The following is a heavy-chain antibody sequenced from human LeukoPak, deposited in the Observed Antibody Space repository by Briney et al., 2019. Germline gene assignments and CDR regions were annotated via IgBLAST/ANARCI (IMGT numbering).Heavy chain of an antibody. CDR3: ARGGWGIAARPNYYYYYYMDV. V-gene: IGHV4-34*01. J-gene: IGHJ6*03. D-gene: IGHD6-6*01. CDR2: INHSGST. CDR1: GFTFSSYA. Sequence: GSLRLSCAASGFTFSSYAMSWIRQPPGKGLEWIGEINHSGSTNYNPSLKSRVTISVDTSKNQFSLKLSSVTAADTAVYYCARGGWGIAARPNYYYYYYMDVWGKGTTVTVSS.